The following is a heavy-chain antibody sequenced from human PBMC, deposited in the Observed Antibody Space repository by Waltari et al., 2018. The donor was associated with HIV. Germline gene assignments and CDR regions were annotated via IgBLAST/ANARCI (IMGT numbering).Heavy chain of an antibody. CDR3: ARAGPRNEWVFNWFDP. CDR2: INPNSGGT. J-gene: IGHJ5*02. D-gene: IGHD3-3*01. V-gene: IGHV1-2*04. Sequence: QVQLVQSGAEVKKPGASVKVSCKASGYTFTGYYMHWVRQAPGQGLEWMGWINPNSGGTNYAQKFQGWVTMTRDTSISTAYMELSRLRSDDTAVYYCARAGPRNEWVFNWFDPWGQGTLVTVSS. CDR1: GYTFTGYY.